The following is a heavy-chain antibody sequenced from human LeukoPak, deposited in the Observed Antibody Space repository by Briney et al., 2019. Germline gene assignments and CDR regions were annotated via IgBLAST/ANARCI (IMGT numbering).Heavy chain of an antibody. V-gene: IGHV4-4*07. D-gene: IGHD6-19*01. CDR3: AREKQWLGIDY. CDR1: GGSISSYY. J-gene: IGHJ4*02. CDR2: IYTSGST. Sequence: SETLSLTCTVSGGSISSYYWSWIRQPAGKGLEWIGRIYTSGSTNYNPSLKSRVTTSVDTSKNQFPLKLSSVTAADTAVYYCAREKQWLGIDYWGQGTLVTVSS.